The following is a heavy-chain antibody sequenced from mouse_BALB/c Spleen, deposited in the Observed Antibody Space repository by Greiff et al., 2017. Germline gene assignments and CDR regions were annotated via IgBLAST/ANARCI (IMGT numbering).Heavy chain of an antibody. CDR2: IDPANGNT. Sequence: EVKLQESGAELVKPGASVKLSCTASGFNIKDTYMHWVKQRPEQGLEWIGRIDPANGNTKYDPKFQGKATITADTSSNTAYLQLSSLTSEDTAVYYCARSPIYYGRYFDVWGAGTTVTVSS. V-gene: IGHV14-3*02. J-gene: IGHJ1*01. D-gene: IGHD2-1*01. CDR1: GFNIKDTY. CDR3: ARSPIYYGRYFDV.